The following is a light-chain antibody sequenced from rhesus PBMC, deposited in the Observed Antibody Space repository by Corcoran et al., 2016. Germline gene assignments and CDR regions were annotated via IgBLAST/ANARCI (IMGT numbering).Light chain of an antibody. CDR3: QQYYNMPVS. Sequence: DIQMTQSPSSLSASVGDRVTITCRASQGITNDLAWYQQKPVETPKLLIHEASSLQSGIPSRFSGSGSGTDFTLTISSLQSDDFATYYCQQYYNMPVSFGQGTKVEIK. J-gene: IGKJ2*01. V-gene: IGKV1-21*01. CDR1: QGITND. CDR2: EAS.